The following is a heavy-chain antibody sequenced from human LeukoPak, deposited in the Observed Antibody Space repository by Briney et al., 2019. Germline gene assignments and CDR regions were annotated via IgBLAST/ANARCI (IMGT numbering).Heavy chain of an antibody. J-gene: IGHJ4*02. CDR1: GFTVNSNY. CDR2: FYSGGDT. V-gene: IGHV3-53*01. CDR3: TSGSFYDSVSYGCDF. Sequence: GVSVTLSGLASGFTVNSNYKSRLPQAPGKGLEGRSDFYSGGDTYYAESVQGRFTISRDTSKNTVHLQMNSLRAEDTAVYYRTSGSFYDSVSYGCDFWGQGTPVTVSS. D-gene: IGHD3-22*01.